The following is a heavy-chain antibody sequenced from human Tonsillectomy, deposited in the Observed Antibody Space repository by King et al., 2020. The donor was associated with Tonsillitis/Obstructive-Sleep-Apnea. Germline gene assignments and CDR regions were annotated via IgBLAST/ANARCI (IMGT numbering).Heavy chain of an antibody. Sequence: QLEQSGAEVKKPGASVKVSCKASGYTFTSYGISWVRQAPGQGLEWMGWISAYNGNTNYAQKLQGRVTMTTDTSTSTAYMELRSLRSDDTAVYYCARVRFTIFGAPRDWFDPWGQGTLVTVSS. J-gene: IGHJ5*02. V-gene: IGHV1-18*01. CDR3: ARVRFTIFGAPRDWFDP. D-gene: IGHD3-3*01. CDR2: ISAYNGNT. CDR1: GYTFTSYG.